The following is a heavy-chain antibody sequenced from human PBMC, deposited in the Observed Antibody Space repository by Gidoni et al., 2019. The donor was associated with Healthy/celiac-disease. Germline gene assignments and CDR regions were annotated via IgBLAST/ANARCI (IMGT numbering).Heavy chain of an antibody. V-gene: IGHV3-15*01. J-gene: IGHJ4*02. Sequence: ELQLVESGGCLAQPVGSLGAACAASGFTFSNAWMSWLRQAPGKGLGGVGRIKSKTDGGTTDYAEPVKGRFTISRDDSKNTLYLQMNSLKAEDTDVYYCTTDGVSSGWYTGYWGQGTLVTVSS. D-gene: IGHD6-19*01. CDR3: TTDGVSSGWYTGY. CDR1: GFTFSNAW. CDR2: IKSKTDGGTT.